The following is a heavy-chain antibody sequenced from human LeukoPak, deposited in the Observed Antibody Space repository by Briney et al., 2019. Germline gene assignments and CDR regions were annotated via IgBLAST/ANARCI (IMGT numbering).Heavy chain of an antibody. D-gene: IGHD3-22*01. CDR1: GYSFTSYW. V-gene: IGHV5-51*01. Sequence: PGESLKISCKGSGYSFTSYWIGWVRQMPGKGLEWMGIIYPGDSDTRYSPSFQGQVTISADKSISTAYLQWSSLKASDTAMYYCATGRYYYDSSGYYYGAQFDYWGQGTLVTVSS. CDR2: IYPGDSDT. J-gene: IGHJ4*02. CDR3: ATGRYYYDSSGYYYGAQFDY.